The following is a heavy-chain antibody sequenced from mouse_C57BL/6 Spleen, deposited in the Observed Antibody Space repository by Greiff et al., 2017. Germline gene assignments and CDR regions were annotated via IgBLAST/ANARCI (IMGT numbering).Heavy chain of an antibody. V-gene: IGHV1-82*01. CDR3: ARHRDGGFAY. J-gene: IGHJ3*01. Sequence: VQLQQSGPELVKPGASVKISCKASGYAFSSSWMNWVKLRPGKGLEWIGRIYPGDGDTTYNGKFKGKATLTADKSSSTAYMQLSSLTSEDTAVYFSARHRDGGFAYWGQGTLVTVSA. CDR1: GYAFSSSW. D-gene: IGHD3-3*01. CDR2: IYPGDGDT.